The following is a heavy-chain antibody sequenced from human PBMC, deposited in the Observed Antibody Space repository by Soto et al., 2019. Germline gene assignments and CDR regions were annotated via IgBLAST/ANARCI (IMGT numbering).Heavy chain of an antibody. Sequence: GGSLRLSCAASGFPLSTYGMTWVRQAPGKGLEWVSAITGTGGNTYYVDSVKGRFTSSRDNSKNMLYLQVNSLRVEDTAVYYCARIRGYWYGLDVWGQGTTVTVSS. CDR1: GFPLSTYG. CDR3: ARIRGYWYGLDV. CDR2: ITGTGGNT. V-gene: IGHV3-23*01. J-gene: IGHJ6*02.